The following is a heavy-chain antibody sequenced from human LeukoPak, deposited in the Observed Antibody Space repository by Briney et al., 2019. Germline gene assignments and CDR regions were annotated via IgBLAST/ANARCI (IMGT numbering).Heavy chain of an antibody. CDR2: ISTSSSYI. V-gene: IGHV3-21*01. D-gene: IGHD1-26*01. CDR3: ARGGANNWFDP. Sequence: PGGSLRLSCAASGFTFSGYSMNWVRQAPGKGLKWVSSISTSSSYIYYADSVKGRFTISGDDAKNSLYLQMNSLRAEDTAVYYCARGGANNWFDPWGQGTLVTVSS. CDR1: GFTFSGYS. J-gene: IGHJ5*02.